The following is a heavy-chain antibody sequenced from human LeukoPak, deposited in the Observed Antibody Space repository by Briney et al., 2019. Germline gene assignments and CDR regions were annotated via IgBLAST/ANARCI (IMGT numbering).Heavy chain of an antibody. V-gene: IGHV4-59*01. D-gene: IGHD1-1*01. Sequence: PSETLSLTCTVSNGSISSYYWSWIRQAPGTGLEWIGNIYYSGSTNYNPSLKSRVTISVDTSKNQFSLKLSSVTAADTAVYYCAREPGLAPTERRVVGMDVWGQGTTVTVSS. J-gene: IGHJ6*02. CDR3: AREPGLAPTERRVVGMDV. CDR2: IYYSGST. CDR1: NGSISSYY.